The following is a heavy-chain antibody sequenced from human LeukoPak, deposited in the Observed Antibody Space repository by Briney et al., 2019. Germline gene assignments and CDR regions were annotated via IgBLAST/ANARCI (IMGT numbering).Heavy chain of an antibody. CDR2: IKRDGNEK. V-gene: IGHV3-7*01. J-gene: IGHJ5*01. D-gene: IGHD3-10*01. CDR1: GFTFSSYW. CDR3: AKEGAYPIITYDS. Sequence: GGSLRLSCAASGFTFSSYWMNWVRQAPGKGLEWVANIKRDGNEKNYVDSVKGRFSISRDNAKNSLYLQMDSLRAEDAAVYYCAKEGAYPIITYDSWGQGALVTVSS.